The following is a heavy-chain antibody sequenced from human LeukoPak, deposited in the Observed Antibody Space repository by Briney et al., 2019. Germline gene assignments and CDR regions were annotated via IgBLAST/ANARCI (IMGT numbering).Heavy chain of an antibody. CDR2: IYPYTGAT. Sequence: ASVKVSCKASGYTFSGPGWYLYWLRQATGQGLECMGWIYPYTGATHYAQKFQGRVAMTRDTSISTAYMELSRLRPDDTAVYYCARDGPAQMVDFDYWGQGTLVTVSS. D-gene: IGHD3-10*01. J-gene: IGHJ4*02. CDR1: GYTFSGPGWY. CDR3: ARDGPAQMVDFDY. V-gene: IGHV1-2*02.